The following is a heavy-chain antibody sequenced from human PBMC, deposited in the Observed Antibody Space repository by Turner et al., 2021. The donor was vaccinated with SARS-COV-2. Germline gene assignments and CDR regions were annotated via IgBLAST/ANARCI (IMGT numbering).Heavy chain of an antibody. CDR2: ISYDGGNK. V-gene: IGHV3-30*18. D-gene: IGHD2-15*01. J-gene: IGHJ4*02. CDR1: GFTFSSYG. Sequence: QVQLVESGGGVVQPWRSLRLPCAAAGFTFSSYGMHLVRQAPGKGLEWVAVISYDGGNKYYADSVKGRITISRDNSKNTLYLQMNSLRAEDTAVYYCAKQGGPYCSGGSCYLHYFDYWGQGTLVTVSS. CDR3: AKQGGPYCSGGSCYLHYFDY.